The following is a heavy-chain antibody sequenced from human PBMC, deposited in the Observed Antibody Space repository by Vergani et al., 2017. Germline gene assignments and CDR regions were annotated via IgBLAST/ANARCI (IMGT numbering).Heavy chain of an antibody. V-gene: IGHV3-30*02. CDR3: ANSVIAGNVGVAYFCMDV. CDR2: IRYDGSSE. J-gene: IGHJ6*02. CDR1: GFTFNTYG. D-gene: IGHD2/OR15-2a*01. Sequence: QVQILQSGGGVVQPGGSLRLSCTLSGFTFNTYGIHWVRQAPGKGLEWVSFIRYDGSSEYYGDSVKGRFTISRDKSQNTVNLQMNSLRTEDTAVYFCANSVIAGNVGVAYFCMDVWGRGTTVTVSS.